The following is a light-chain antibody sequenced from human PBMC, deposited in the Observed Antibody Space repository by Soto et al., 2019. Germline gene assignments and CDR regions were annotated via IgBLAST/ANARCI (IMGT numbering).Light chain of an antibody. CDR3: LQSTHLPPT. V-gene: IGKV2-28*01. J-gene: IGKJ5*01. CDR2: LGS. CDR1: QSLLHSNGYNY. Sequence: DIVMTQSPLSLPVTPREPASISCRSSQSLLHSNGYNYLDWYLQKPGQSPQLLIYLGSNRASGVPDRFSGGGSGTDYTLKISRVEAEDVGIYYCLQSTHLPPTFGQGTRLEIK.